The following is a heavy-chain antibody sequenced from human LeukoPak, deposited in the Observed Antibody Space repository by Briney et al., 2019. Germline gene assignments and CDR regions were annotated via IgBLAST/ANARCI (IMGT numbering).Heavy chain of an antibody. CDR3: ARGYYGSGSYYSPRSSLRYFDY. CDR2: KNPNSGNS. D-gene: IGHD3-10*01. CDR1: GYTFTIYH. V-gene: IGHV1-8*02. Sequence: ASVKVSCKVSGYTFTIYHINWVRQATGQGLEWMGWKNPNSGNSGYAQKFQGRVTMTRNTSISTPYMELSSLRSEDTAVYYCARGYYGSGSYYSPRSSLRYFDYWGQGTLVTVSS. J-gene: IGHJ4*02.